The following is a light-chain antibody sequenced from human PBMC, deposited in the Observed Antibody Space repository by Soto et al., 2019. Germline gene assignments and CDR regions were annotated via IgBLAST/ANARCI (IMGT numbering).Light chain of an antibody. J-gene: IGKJ1*01. CDR2: GAS. Sequence: IVMTQSPATLSLSPGERATLSCRASQSVSSYLAWYQQKHGQAPRVVIHGASTRATDFPARFSGSGSGTELTITISSLQSEDIGVYYCHQYKTWPRTFGQGTKVDIK. CDR3: HQYKTWPRT. V-gene: IGKV3-15*01. CDR1: QSVSSY.